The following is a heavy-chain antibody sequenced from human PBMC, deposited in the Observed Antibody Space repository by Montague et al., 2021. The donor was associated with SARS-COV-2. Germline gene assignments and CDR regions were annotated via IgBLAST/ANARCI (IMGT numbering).Heavy chain of an antibody. D-gene: IGHD1-26*01. J-gene: IGHJ5*02. V-gene: IGHV4-61*02. CDR3: AREVGRYYDWRPDP. Sequence: TLSLTCTVSGGFISSGNYYWSWIRQPAGKGLEWIGRIYTSGSTNYXXXVESRVTISADTSKNQFSLKLSSMTAADTAVYYCAREVGRYYDWRPDPWGQGTLVTVSS. CDR1: GGFISSGNYY. CDR2: IYTSGST.